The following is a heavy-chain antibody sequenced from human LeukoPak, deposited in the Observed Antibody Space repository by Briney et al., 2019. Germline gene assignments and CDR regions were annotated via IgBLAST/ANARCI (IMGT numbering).Heavy chain of an antibody. Sequence: GGSLRLSCAASGFTFSNSWMSWVRQAPGKGLEWVATIKPDGSAQYYVDSVKGRFTISRDNAKNSLFLQINSLRAEDTAVYYCAREGSSSWGYFDYWGQGTLVTVSS. CDR2: IKPDGSAQ. CDR1: GFTFSNSW. J-gene: IGHJ4*02. CDR3: AREGSSSWGYFDY. V-gene: IGHV3-7*01. D-gene: IGHD6-13*01.